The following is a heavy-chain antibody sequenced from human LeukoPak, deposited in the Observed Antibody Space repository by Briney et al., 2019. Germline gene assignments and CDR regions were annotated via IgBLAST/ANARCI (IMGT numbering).Heavy chain of an antibody. J-gene: IGHJ3*01. CDR3: GISWDRGPLQDDVSDF. Sequence: GESLKISCKVAGYSFTSYYIGWVRQMPAKDLVWMVIIYPCDSGPTYSPSFQGQGTISVDKSINTVYLQLSSLQASDTAVYYSGISWDRGPLQDDVSDFWGQGTMVTVST. CDR1: GYSFTSYY. CDR2: IYPCDSGP. D-gene: IGHD1-14*01. V-gene: IGHV5-51*01.